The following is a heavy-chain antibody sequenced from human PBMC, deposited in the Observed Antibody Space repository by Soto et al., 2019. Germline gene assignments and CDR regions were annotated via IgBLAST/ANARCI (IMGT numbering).Heavy chain of an antibody. CDR1: GGSISSSSYY. CDR3: ACSYDFWSGYLSYYYYYGMDV. Sequence: PSETLSLTCTVSGGSISSSSYYWGWIRQPPGKGLEWIGSIYYSGSTYYNPSLKSRVTISVDTSKNQFSLKLSSVTAADTAVYYCACSYDFWSGYLSYYYYYGMDVWGQGTTVTVSS. V-gene: IGHV4-39*01. J-gene: IGHJ6*02. D-gene: IGHD3-3*01. CDR2: IYYSGST.